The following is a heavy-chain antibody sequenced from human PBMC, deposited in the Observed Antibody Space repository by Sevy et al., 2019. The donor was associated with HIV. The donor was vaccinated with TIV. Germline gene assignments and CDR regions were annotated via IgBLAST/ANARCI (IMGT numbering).Heavy chain of an antibody. CDR2: IKQDGSVK. Sequence: GGSLRLSCAASGFTFSSYWMSWVRQAPGKGLEWVANIKQDGSVKYYVDSVKGRFTISRDNAKNSLYLQMNSLRAEDTAVYYCARDCDSSYYYYGMDVWGQGTTVTVSS. CDR1: GFTFSSYW. CDR3: ARDCDSSYYYYGMDV. V-gene: IGHV3-7*01. J-gene: IGHJ6*02. D-gene: IGHD3-22*01.